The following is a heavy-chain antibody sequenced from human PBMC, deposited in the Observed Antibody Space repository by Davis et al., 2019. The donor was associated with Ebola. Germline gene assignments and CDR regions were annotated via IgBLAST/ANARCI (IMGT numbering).Heavy chain of an antibody. CDR1: GDSISSSSYY. V-gene: IGHV4-39*01. D-gene: IGHD2-21*01. CDR3: GGGILWIS. CDR2: IYYSGST. Sequence: SETLSLTCTVSGDSISSSSYYWAWIRQPPGKGLEWIGSIYYSGSTYYNPSLKSRVTISVDTSKNQFSLKLSSVTAADTAVYYCGGGILWISWGQGTLVTVSS. J-gene: IGHJ4*02.